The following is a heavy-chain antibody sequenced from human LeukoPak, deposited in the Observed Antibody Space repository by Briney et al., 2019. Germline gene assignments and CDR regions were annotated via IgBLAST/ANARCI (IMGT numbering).Heavy chain of an antibody. CDR2: ISAYNGNT. CDR3: ARDKRYKDAYNSGVFAY. D-gene: IGHD5-24*01. Sequence: GASVKVSCKASGYTFTSYGISWVRQAPGQGLEWMGWISAYNGNTNYAQKLQGRVTMTTDTSTSTAYMELRSLRSDDTAVYYCARDKRYKDAYNSGVFAYWGQGTLVTVSS. CDR1: GYTFTSYG. V-gene: IGHV1-18*01. J-gene: IGHJ4*02.